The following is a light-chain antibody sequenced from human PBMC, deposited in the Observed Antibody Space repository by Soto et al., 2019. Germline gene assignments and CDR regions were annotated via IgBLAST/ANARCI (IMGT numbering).Light chain of an antibody. CDR3: TSYTTSSTYLV. V-gene: IGLV2-14*03. Sequence: QSALTQPASVSGSPGQSITISCTGTSSDVGGYNYVSWYQHHPGKAPKLMIYNVTNRPSGVSNRFSGSKSGNTASLTISGLQAEDEADYYCTSYTTSSTYLVFGAGTKLTVL. CDR2: NVT. J-gene: IGLJ3*02. CDR1: SSDVGGYNY.